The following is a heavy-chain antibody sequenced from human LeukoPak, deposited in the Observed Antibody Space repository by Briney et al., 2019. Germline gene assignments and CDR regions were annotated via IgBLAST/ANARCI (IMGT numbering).Heavy chain of an antibody. V-gene: IGHV4-59*08. CDR2: FAYSGTT. D-gene: IGHD6-19*01. Sequence: SETLSLTCTVSDGSISSHYWSWIRQPPGKGLEWIGHFAYSGTTSYNASLKSRVTISVDTSKNQFPLTLTSVTAADTAVYYCARPHSSGWYGVYDIWGQGTMVTVTS. CDR3: ARPHSSGWYGVYDI. J-gene: IGHJ3*02. CDR1: DGSISSHY.